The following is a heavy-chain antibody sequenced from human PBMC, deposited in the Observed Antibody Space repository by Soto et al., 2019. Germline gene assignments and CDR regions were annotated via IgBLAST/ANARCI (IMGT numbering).Heavy chain of an antibody. CDR3: ARHGEYSSSWYWAERWWFDP. V-gene: IGHV4-59*08. CDR2: IYYSGST. D-gene: IGHD6-13*01. Sequence: SETLSLTCAVYGGSFSGYYWSWIRQPPGKGLEWIGYIYYSGSTNYNPSLKSRVTISVDTSKNQFSLKLSSVTAADTAVYYCARHGEYSSSWYWAERWWFDPWGQGTLVTVSS. J-gene: IGHJ5*02. CDR1: GGSFSGYY.